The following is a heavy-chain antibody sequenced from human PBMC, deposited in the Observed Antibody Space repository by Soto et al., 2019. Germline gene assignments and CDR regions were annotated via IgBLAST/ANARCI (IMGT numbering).Heavy chain of an antibody. D-gene: IGHD6-13*01. J-gene: IGHJ6*02. CDR3: ASGIAAANPNYYYGMDV. CDR2: INSDGSST. Sequence: PGGSLRLSCAASGFTFSSYWMHWVRQAPGKGLVWVSRINSDGSSTSYADSVKGRFTISRDNAKNTLYLQMNSLRAEDTAVYYCASGIAAANPNYYYGMDVRGQGTTVTVSS. V-gene: IGHV3-74*01. CDR1: GFTFSSYW.